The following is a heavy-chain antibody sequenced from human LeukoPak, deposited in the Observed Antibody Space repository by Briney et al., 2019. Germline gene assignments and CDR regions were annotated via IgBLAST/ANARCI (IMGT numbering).Heavy chain of an antibody. CDR2: INHSGST. CDR3: ARLLLNEWTTVSSYYFDY. D-gene: IGHD4-17*01. CDR1: GGSISSYY. J-gene: IGHJ4*02. V-gene: IGHV4-34*01. Sequence: SETLSLTFTVSGGSISSYYWSWIRQPPGKGLEWIGEINHSGSTNYNPSLKSRVTISVDTSKNQFSLKLSSVTAADTAVYYCARLLLNEWTTVSSYYFDYWGQGTLVTVSS.